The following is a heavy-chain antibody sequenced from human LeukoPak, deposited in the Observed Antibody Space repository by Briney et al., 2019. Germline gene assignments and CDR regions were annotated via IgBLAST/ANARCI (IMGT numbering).Heavy chain of an antibody. D-gene: IGHD3-16*01. CDR3: ATQRGSYLWGTSIDY. V-gene: IGHV1-2*02. CDR1: GDTFTGYY. CDR2: INPNSVDT. J-gene: IGHJ4*02. Sequence: GASVKVSCKASGDTFTGYYMHWVRQAPGQGLEWMGWINPNSVDTKYAQKFQGRVTMTRDTFISTAYMELSRVRSDDTAAYYCATQRGSYLWGTSIDYWGQGTLVTVSS.